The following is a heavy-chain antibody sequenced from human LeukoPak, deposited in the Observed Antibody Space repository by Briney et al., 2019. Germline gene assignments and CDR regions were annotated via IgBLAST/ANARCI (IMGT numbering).Heavy chain of an antibody. CDR1: GFTFSSYG. CDR2: ISGSGGST. CDR3: ARDSTPQYYYDSSGYHL. Sequence: GGSLRLSCAASGFTFSSYGMSWVRQAPGKGLEWVSAISGSGGSTYYADSVKGRFTISRDNSKNTLYLQMNSLRAEDTAVYYCARDSTPQYYYDSSGYHLWGQGTLVTVSS. J-gene: IGHJ5*02. D-gene: IGHD3-22*01. V-gene: IGHV3-23*01.